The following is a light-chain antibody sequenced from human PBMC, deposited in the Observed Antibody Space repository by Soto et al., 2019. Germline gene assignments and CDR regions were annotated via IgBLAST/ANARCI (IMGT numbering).Light chain of an antibody. Sequence: DIQMTQSPSSLSASVGDEVTITCRASQTIMTYLNWYQLKPGKPPRLLIYAASSLQSGVPSRFSGSGSGTEFTLTISSLQPEDFATYYCQQAYSFPITFGQGTRLEIK. CDR2: AAS. CDR1: QTIMTY. V-gene: IGKV1-39*01. J-gene: IGKJ5*01. CDR3: QQAYSFPIT.